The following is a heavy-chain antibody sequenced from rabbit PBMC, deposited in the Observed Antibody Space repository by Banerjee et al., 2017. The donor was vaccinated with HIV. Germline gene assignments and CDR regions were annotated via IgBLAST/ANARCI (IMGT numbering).Heavy chain of an antibody. J-gene: IGHJ4*01. D-gene: IGHD6-1*01. CDR2: IYGGSSGST. V-gene: IGHV1S40*01. CDR1: GFSFSSSYY. CDR3: ARGSTAYIGFNL. Sequence: QSLEESGGDLVKPGASLTLTCTASGFSFSSSYYMCWVHQAPGKGLEWIACIYGGSSGSTYYASWAKGRFTISKTSSTTVTLQMTSLTAADTATYFCARGSTAYIGFNLWGQGTLVTVS.